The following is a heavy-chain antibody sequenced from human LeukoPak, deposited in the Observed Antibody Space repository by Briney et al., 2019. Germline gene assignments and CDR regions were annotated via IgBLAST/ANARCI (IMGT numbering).Heavy chain of an antibody. CDR2: INHSGST. CDR3: ARGDSSGYCNWFDP. J-gene: IGHJ5*02. D-gene: IGHD3-22*01. CDR1: GGSFSGYY. V-gene: IGHV4-34*01. Sequence: PSETLSLTCAVYGGSFSGYYWSWIRQPPGKGLEWIGEINHSGSTNYNPSLKSRVTISEDTSKNQFSLKLSSVTAADTAVYYCARGDSSGYCNWFDPWGQGTLVTVSS.